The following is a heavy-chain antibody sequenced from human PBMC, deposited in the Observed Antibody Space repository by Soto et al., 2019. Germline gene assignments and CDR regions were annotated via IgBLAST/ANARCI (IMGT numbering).Heavy chain of an antibody. CDR3: AREVGYDFPYYYGMDV. D-gene: IGHD3-3*01. CDR1: GGSISSGGYY. J-gene: IGHJ6*02. Sequence: PSETLSLTCTVSGGSISSGGYYWSWIRQHPGKGLEWIGYIYYSGSTYYNPSLKSRVTISVDTSKNQFSLKLSSVTAADTAVYYCAREVGYDFPYYYGMDVWGQGTTVTVSS. CDR2: IYYSGST. V-gene: IGHV4-31*03.